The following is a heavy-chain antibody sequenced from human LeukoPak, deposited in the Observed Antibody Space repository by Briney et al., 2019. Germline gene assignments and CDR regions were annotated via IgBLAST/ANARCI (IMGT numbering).Heavy chain of an antibody. CDR1: GGTFSSYA. J-gene: IGHJ5*02. Sequence: SVKVSCTASGGTFSSYAISWVRQAPGQGLEWMGRIIPILGIANYAQKFQGRVTITADKSTSTAYMELSSLRSEDTAVYYCAIGAVAGPFDPWGQGTLVTVSS. CDR3: AIGAVAGPFDP. V-gene: IGHV1-69*04. CDR2: IIPILGIA. D-gene: IGHD6-19*01.